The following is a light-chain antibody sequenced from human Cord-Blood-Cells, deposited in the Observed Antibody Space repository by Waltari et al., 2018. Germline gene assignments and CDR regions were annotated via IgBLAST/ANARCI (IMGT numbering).Light chain of an antibody. CDR1: QSVSSSH. CDR3: QQYGSSPLT. Sequence: EIVLTPSPGILSLSPGERATLSCRASQSVSSSHLAWYQQKPGQAPRLLIYGASSRATGITDRFSGSGSGTDFTLTISRLEPEDFAVYYCQQYGSSPLTFGGGTKVEIK. V-gene: IGKV3-20*01. CDR2: GAS. J-gene: IGKJ4*01.